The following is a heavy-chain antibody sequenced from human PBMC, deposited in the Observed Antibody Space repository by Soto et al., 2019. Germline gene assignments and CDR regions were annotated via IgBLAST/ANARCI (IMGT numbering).Heavy chain of an antibody. CDR1: CGSIISYY. CDR2: IYYSGST. D-gene: IGHD3-22*01. J-gene: IGHJ4*02. V-gene: IGHV4-59*01. Sequence: SETLSLTCTFSCGSIISYYWSWIRQPPGKGLEWIGYIYYSGSTNYNPSLKSRVTISVDTSKNQFSLKLSSVTAADTAVYYCAREPSSGHSFDYWGQGTLVTVSS. CDR3: AREPSSGHSFDY.